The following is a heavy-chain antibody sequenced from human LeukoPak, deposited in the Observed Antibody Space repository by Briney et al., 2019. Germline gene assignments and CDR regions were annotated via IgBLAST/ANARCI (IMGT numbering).Heavy chain of an antibody. V-gene: IGHV3-74*01. J-gene: IGHJ4*02. Sequence: GGSLTLACAASGCTFSSYWMHWVRQAPGRGLVWVSRINTDGISTSYADSVKGRFTISRDNAKNTLYLQMNSLRAEDTAVYYCARFSRGNPDYWGQGTLVTVSS. CDR3: ARFSRGNPDY. CDR2: INTDGIST. D-gene: IGHD2/OR15-2a*01. CDR1: GCTFSSYW.